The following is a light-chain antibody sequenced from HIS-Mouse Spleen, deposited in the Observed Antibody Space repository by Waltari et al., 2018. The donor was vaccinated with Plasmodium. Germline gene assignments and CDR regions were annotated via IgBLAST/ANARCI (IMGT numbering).Light chain of an antibody. V-gene: IGLV3-10*01. J-gene: IGLJ3*02. CDR1: ALPKKY. Sequence: SYELTQPPSVSVSPGQTARITCSGDALPKKYAYWYQQKSGQAPVLVIDEDSKPPSGIPERFSGASSGTMATLTISGAQVEDEADYYCYSTDSSGNHRVFGGGTKLTVL. CDR3: YSTDSSGNHRV. CDR2: EDS.